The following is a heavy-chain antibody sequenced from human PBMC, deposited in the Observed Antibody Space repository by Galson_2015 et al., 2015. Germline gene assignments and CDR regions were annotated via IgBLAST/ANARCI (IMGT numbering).Heavy chain of an antibody. CDR2: IYPGDSDT. CDR1: GYRFSTYW. J-gene: IGHJ4*02. D-gene: IGHD6-19*01. CDR3: VRSPWQWLDPLYLDS. V-gene: IGHV5-51*03. Sequence: QSGAEVKKPGESLKISCRGSGYRFSTYWIGWVRQMPGKGLEWMGIIYPGDSDTRYSPSFKGQVTISADTSISTAYLQWSSLKASDTAMYYCVRSPWQWLDPLYLDSWGQGSLVTVSS.